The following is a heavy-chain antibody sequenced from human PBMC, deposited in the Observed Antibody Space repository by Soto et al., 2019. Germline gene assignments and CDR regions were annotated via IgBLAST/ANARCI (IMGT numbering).Heavy chain of an antibody. V-gene: IGHV4-30-4*01. J-gene: IGHJ6*02. CDR2: IYYSGST. D-gene: IGHD3-9*01. Sequence: SETLSLTCTVSGGSISSGDYYWSWIRQPPGKGLEWIGYIYYSGSTYYNPSLKSRVTISVDTSKNQFSLKLSSVTAADTAVYYCARDAPYYDILTGYPMGYYYGMDVWGQGTTVTVS. CDR3: ARDAPYYDILTGYPMGYYYGMDV. CDR1: GGSISSGDYY.